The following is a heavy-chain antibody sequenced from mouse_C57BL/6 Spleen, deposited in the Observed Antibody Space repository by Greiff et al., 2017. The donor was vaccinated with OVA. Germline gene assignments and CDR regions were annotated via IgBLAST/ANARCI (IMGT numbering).Heavy chain of an antibody. Sequence: QVQLQQSGAELVRPGASVTLSCKASGYTFTDYEMHWVKQTPVHGLEWIGAIDPETGGTAYNQKFKGKARLTADKSSSTAYMELRSLTSEDSAVYYCTRATRYYAMDYWGQGTSVTVSS. D-gene: IGHD1-1*01. J-gene: IGHJ4*01. CDR2: IDPETGGT. CDR1: GYTFTDYE. V-gene: IGHV1-15*01. CDR3: TRATRYYAMDY.